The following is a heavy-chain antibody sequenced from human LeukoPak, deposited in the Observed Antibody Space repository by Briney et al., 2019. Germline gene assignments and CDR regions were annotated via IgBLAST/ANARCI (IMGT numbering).Heavy chain of an antibody. CDR1: GFTFSDYY. CDR3: ARDGGITIFGVVSDAFDI. CDR2: ISSSGSTI. J-gene: IGHJ3*02. Sequence: GGSLRLSCAASGFTFSDYYMSWIRQAPGKGLDWVSYISSSGSTIYYADSVKGRFTISRDNAKNSLYLQMNSLRAEDTAVYYCARDGGITIFGVVSDAFDIWGQGTMVTVSS. V-gene: IGHV3-11*04. D-gene: IGHD3-3*01.